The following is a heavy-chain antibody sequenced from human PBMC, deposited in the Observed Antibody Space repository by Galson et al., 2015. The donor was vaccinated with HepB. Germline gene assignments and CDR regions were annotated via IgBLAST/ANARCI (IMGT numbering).Heavy chain of an antibody. V-gene: IGHV5-10-1*01. Sequence: QSGAEVKKPGESLRISCKGSGYSFASYWISWVRQMPGKGLEWMGRIDPSDSYSNYSPSFQGHVTISADKSISTAYLQWSSLKASDTAMYYCARHQGRYFDWLPMAYWGQGTLVTVPS. J-gene: IGHJ4*02. CDR3: ARHQGRYFDWLPMAY. CDR2: IDPSDSYS. CDR1: GYSFASYW. D-gene: IGHD3-9*01.